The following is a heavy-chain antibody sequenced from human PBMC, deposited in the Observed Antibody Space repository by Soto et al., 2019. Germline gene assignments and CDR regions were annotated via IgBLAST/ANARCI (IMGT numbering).Heavy chain of an antibody. V-gene: IGHV3-7*04. Sequence: GGSLRLSCAASGFTFSSYWMSWVRQAPGKGLEWVANIKQDGSEKYYVDSVKGRFTISRDNAKNSLYLQMNSLRAEDTAVYYCARSPKYRSGFNNPWGQGTTVTVSS. CDR2: IKQDGSEK. CDR3: ARSPKYRSGFNNP. CDR1: GFTFSSYW. D-gene: IGHD6-19*01. J-gene: IGHJ6*02.